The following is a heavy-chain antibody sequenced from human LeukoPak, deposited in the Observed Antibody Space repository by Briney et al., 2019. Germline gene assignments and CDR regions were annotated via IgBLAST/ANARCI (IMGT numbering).Heavy chain of an antibody. J-gene: IGHJ4*02. Sequence: PGGSLRLSCAASGFTFSDYYMSWIRQAPGKGLEWGSYISSSGSTIYYADSVKGRFTISRDNAKNSLYLQMNSLRAEDTAVYYCARVRYDSSGYPLHYWGQGTLVTVSS. CDR3: ARVRYDSSGYPLHY. V-gene: IGHV3-11*01. CDR1: GFTFSDYY. D-gene: IGHD3-22*01. CDR2: ISSSGSTI.